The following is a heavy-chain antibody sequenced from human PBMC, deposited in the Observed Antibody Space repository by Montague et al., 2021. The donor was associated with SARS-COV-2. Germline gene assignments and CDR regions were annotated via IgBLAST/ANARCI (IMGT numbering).Heavy chain of an antibody. Sequence: TLSLTCTASGGSISSGGYYWSWIRQHPGKGLEWIGYIYYSGSTYYNPSLKSRVTISVDTSKNQFSLKLSSVTAADTAVYYCARAYITMIVVVSAFDIWGQGTMVTVSS. CDR2: IYYSGST. CDR3: ARAYITMIVVVSAFDI. J-gene: IGHJ3*02. CDR1: GGSISSGGYY. D-gene: IGHD3-22*01. V-gene: IGHV4-31*03.